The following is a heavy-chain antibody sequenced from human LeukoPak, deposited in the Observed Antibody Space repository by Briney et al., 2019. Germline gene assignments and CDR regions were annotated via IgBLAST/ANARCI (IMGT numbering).Heavy chain of an antibody. CDR1: GGSISSSGYY. CDR2: IYYSGST. CDR3: ARHSVYDFWSGPYYFDY. J-gene: IGHJ4*02. Sequence: SETLSLTCTVSGGSISSSGYYWGWIRQPPGKGLEWIASIYYSGSTYYNPSLKSRVTISVDTSKNQLSLKLSSLTAADTAVYYCARHSVYDFWSGPYYFDYWGQGTLVTVSS. V-gene: IGHV4-39*01. D-gene: IGHD3-3*01.